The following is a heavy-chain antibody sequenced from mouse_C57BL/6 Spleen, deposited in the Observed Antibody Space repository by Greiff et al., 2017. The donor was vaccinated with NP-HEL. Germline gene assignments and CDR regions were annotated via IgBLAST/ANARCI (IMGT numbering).Heavy chain of an antibody. CDR2: INPSNGGT. Sequence: QVQLQQPGTELVKPGASVKLSCKASGYTFTSYWMHWVKQRPGQGLEWIGNINPSNGGTNYNEKFKSKATLTVDKSSSTAYMQLSSLTSEDSAVYYCARSVIYYGSSTGYFDVWGTGTTVTVSS. J-gene: IGHJ1*03. CDR1: GYTFTSYW. V-gene: IGHV1-53*01. D-gene: IGHD1-1*01. CDR3: ARSVIYYGSSTGYFDV.